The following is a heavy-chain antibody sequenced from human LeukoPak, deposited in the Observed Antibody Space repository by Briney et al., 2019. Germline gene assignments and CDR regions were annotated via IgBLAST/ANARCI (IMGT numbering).Heavy chain of an antibody. D-gene: IGHD6-6*01. V-gene: IGHV4-34*01. CDR1: GGSFSGYY. CDR3: ARSKGPTYSSSSGADY. CDR2: TNHSGST. J-gene: IGHJ4*02. Sequence: KPSETLSLTCAVYGGSFSGYYWSWIRQPPGKGLEWIGETNHSGSTNYNPSLKSRVTISVDTSKNQFSLKLSSVTAADTAVYYCARSKGPTYSSSSGADYWGQGTLVTVSS.